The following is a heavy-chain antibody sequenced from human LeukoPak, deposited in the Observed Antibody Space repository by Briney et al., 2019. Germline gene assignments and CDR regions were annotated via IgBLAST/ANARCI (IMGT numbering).Heavy chain of an antibody. CDR3: AREGRSSSPMDY. CDR1: GYRFTNYW. D-gene: IGHD6-6*01. Sequence: GESLKISCKGSGYRFTNYWIGWVRQMPGKGLEWMGIIYPDASDTRYSPSFQGQVTISVDKSISTAYLQWGSLKASDTAMYYCAREGRSSSPMDYWGQGTLVTVSS. CDR2: IYPDASDT. J-gene: IGHJ4*02. V-gene: IGHV5-51*01.